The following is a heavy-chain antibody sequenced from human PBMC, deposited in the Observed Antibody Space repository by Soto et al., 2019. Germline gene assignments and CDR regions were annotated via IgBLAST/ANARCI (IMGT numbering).Heavy chain of an antibody. Sequence: GASVKVSCKASGYTFTSYAMNWVRQAPGQGLEWMGWINTNTGNPTYAQGFTGRFVFSLDTSVSTAYLQICSLRAEDTAVYYCAKDSYGYYDVWSGYYGYYGMDVWGQGTTVTHSS. CDR3: AKDSYGYYDVWSGYYGYYGMDV. V-gene: IGHV7-4-1*01. D-gene: IGHD3-3*01. CDR2: INTNTGNP. J-gene: IGHJ6*02. CDR1: GYTFTSYA.